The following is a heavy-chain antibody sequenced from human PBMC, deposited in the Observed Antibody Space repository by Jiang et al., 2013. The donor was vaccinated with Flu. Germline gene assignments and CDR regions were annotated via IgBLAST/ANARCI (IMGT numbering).Heavy chain of an antibody. CDR1: GGSISSYY. V-gene: IGHV4-59*08. CDR2: IYYSGST. CDR3: ARRESGWYAFDI. J-gene: IGHJ3*02. D-gene: IGHD6-19*01. Sequence: LLKPSETLSLTCTVSGGSISSYYWSWIRQPPGKGPEWIGYIYYSGSTNYNPSLKSRVTISVDTSKNRFSLKLSSVTAADTAVYYCARRESGWYAFDIWGQGTMVTVSS.